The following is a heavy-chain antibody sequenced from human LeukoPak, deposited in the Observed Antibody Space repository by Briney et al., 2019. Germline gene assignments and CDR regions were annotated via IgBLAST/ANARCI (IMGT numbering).Heavy chain of an antibody. D-gene: IGHD3-3*01. Sequence: GGSLRLSCAASGFSFSGYSMNWVRQAPGRGLEWVSYISGSSGTIYNADSVTGRFTISRDNAKNSLYLQMNSLRAEDTALYYCARGQGDFWSGSYYYYYMDVWGKGTTVTVSS. V-gene: IGHV3-48*04. CDR3: ARGQGDFWSGSYYYYYMDV. CDR2: ISGSSGTI. J-gene: IGHJ6*03. CDR1: GFSFSGYS.